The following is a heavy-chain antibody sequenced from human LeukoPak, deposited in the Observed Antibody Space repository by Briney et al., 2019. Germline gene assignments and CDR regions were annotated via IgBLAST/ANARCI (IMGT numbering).Heavy chain of an antibody. Sequence: GGSLRLSCAASGFTFSSYAMHWVRQAPGKGLEWVAVISYDGSNKYYADSVKGRFTISRDNSKNTLYLQMNSLRAEDTAVYYCARDVWELLVGHTSIYYYYYMDVWGKGTTVTVSS. D-gene: IGHD1-26*01. J-gene: IGHJ6*03. V-gene: IGHV3-30*01. CDR3: ARDVWELLVGHTSIYYYYYMDV. CDR1: GFTFSSYA. CDR2: ISYDGSNK.